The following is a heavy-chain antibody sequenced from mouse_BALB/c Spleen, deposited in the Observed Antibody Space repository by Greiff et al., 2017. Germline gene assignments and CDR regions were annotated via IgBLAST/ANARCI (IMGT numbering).Heavy chain of an antibody. CDR3: ARSYYRYGYAMDY. Sequence: EVNLVESGGGLVQPGGSRKLSCAASGFTFSSFGMHWVRQAPEKGLEWVAYISSGSSTIYYADTVKGRFTISRDNPKNTLFLQMTSLRSEDTAMYYCARSYYRYGYAMDYWGQGTSVTVSS. V-gene: IGHV5-17*02. CDR2: ISSGSSTI. J-gene: IGHJ4*01. CDR1: GFTFSSFG. D-gene: IGHD2-14*01.